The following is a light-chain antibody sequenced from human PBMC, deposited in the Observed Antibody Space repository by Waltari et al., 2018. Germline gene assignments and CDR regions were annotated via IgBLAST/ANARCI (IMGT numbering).Light chain of an antibody. CDR1: KLGDKY. V-gene: IGLV3-1*01. J-gene: IGLJ2*01. Sequence: SYELTQSPSVSVSPGQTATITCSGDKLGDKYVCWYQQKPGQSPVMVIYQDTKRPSGIPDRFSGSNSGNTATLTISGTQALDEADYYCQSWDSTTVVFGGGTKLT. CDR3: QSWDSTTVV. CDR2: QDT.